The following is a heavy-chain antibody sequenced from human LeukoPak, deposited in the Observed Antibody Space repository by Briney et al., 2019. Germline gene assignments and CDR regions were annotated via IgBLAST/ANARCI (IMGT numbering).Heavy chain of an antibody. CDR1: GYTFTSYD. Sequence: ASVKVSCKASGYTFTSYDINWVRQATGQGLEWMGWMNPNSGNTGYAQKCQGRVTMTRNTSISTAYMELSSLRSEDTALYYCARGYDSSGYYIDYWGQGTLVTVSS. CDR3: ARGYDSSGYYIDY. CDR2: MNPNSGNT. D-gene: IGHD3-22*01. V-gene: IGHV1-8*01. J-gene: IGHJ4*02.